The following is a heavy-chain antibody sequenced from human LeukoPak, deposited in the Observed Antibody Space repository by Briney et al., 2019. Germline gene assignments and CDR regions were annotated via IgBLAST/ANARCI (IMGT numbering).Heavy chain of an antibody. CDR2: INHSGST. J-gene: IGHJ4*02. CDR1: GGSFSGYY. CDR3: ARQGQTSSIQLWTLYYFDY. D-gene: IGHD5-18*01. Sequence: PSETLSLTCAVYGGSFSGYYWSWNRQPPGKGLEWIGEINHSGSTNYNPSLKSRVTISVDTSKNQFSLKLSSVTAADTAVYYCARQGQTSSIQLWTLYYFDYWGQGTLVTVSS. V-gene: IGHV4-34*01.